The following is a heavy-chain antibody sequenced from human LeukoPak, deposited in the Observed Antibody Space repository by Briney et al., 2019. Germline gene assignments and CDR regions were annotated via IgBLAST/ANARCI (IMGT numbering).Heavy chain of an antibody. D-gene: IGHD6-6*01. CDR1: GFTFSSYS. Sequence: GGSLRLSCAASGFTFSSYSMNWVRQAPGKGLEWVSSISSSSYIYYADSVKGRFTISRDNAKNSLYLQMNSLRAEDTAVYYCARDSSSPLFDYWGQGTLVTVSS. CDR2: ISSSSYI. J-gene: IGHJ4*02. CDR3: ARDSSSPLFDY. V-gene: IGHV3-21*01.